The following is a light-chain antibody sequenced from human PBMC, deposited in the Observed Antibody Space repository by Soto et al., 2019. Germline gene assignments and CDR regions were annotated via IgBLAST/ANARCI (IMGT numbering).Light chain of an antibody. Sequence: QSVLTQPPSASGTPGQRVTISCSGSSSNIGSNTVNWYRHLPGTAPKLLIYSNNQRPSGVPDRLSGSKSGTSASLDISGLQSVDEADYYCVTWDASLNVYVFGTGTKVTVL. J-gene: IGLJ1*01. CDR2: SNN. V-gene: IGLV1-44*01. CDR1: SSNIGSNT. CDR3: VTWDASLNVYV.